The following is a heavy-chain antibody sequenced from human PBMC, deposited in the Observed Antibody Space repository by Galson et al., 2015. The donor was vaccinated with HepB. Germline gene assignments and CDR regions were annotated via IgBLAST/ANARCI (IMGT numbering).Heavy chain of an antibody. V-gene: IGHV3-23*01. CDR1: GFTFSSHA. CDR3: AKRISITFFGPGKNYMDV. Sequence: SLRLSCAASGFTFSSHAMSWVRQAPGKGLEWVSGISGSGDNTYYAGSVEGRFTIPRDNSKNTLYMQINSLTAEDTAVYYCAKRISITFFGPGKNYMDVWGKVTTVTFSS. CDR2: ISGSGDNT. J-gene: IGHJ6*03. D-gene: IGHD3-3*01.